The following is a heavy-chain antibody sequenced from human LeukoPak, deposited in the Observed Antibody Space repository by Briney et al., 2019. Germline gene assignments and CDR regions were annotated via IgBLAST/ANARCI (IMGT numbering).Heavy chain of an antibody. CDR1: GFTFSDYY. CDR2: IRTSGITI. Sequence: GRSLRLSCAASGFTFSDYYLSWIRQAPGKGLEWLSFIRTSGITIYYADSVKGRFTVSRDNAKNSLYLQMNSLKAEDTAVYYCARTARVYDYWGQGILVTVSS. V-gene: IGHV3-11*01. CDR3: ARTARVYDY. J-gene: IGHJ4*02. D-gene: IGHD6-6*01.